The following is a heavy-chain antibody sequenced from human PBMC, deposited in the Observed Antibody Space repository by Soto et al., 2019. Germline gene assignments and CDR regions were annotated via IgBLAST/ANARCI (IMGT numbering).Heavy chain of an antibody. CDR2: ISAYNGNT. CDR1: GYTFTSSG. Sequence: ASVKVSCKASGYTFTSSGISWVRQAPGQGLEWMGWISAYNGNTNYAQKLQGRVTMTTDTSTSTAYMELRSLRSDDTAVYYCARVDDYIWGSYRLTEFDYWGQGTLVTVSS. J-gene: IGHJ4*02. CDR3: ARVDDYIWGSYRLTEFDY. D-gene: IGHD3-16*02. V-gene: IGHV1-18*01.